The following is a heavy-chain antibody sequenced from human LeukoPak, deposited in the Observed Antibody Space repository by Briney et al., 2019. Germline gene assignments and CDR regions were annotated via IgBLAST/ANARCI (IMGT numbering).Heavy chain of an antibody. J-gene: IGHJ6*02. D-gene: IGHD3-22*01. CDR1: GGSISSYY. V-gene: IGHV4-59*12. CDR3: ARDHYYDSSGYYVPYYYYGMDV. Sequence: SETLSLTCTVSGGSISSYYWSWIRQPPGKGLEWIGYIYYSGSTNSNPSLKSRVTVSVDTSKNQFSLKLSSVTAADTAVYYCARDHYYDSSGYYVPYYYYGMDVWGQGTTVAVSS. CDR2: IYYSGST.